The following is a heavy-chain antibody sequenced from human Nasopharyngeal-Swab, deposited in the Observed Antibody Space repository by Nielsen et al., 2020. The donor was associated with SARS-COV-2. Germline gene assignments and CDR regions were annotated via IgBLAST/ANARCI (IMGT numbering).Heavy chain of an antibody. CDR2: ITPFNGNT. CDR1: GYTFPYRY. J-gene: IGHJ2*01. D-gene: IGHD3-10*01. V-gene: IGHV1-45*02. CDR3: ARSGGLLQQTDWYFDL. Sequence: SVKVSCKASGYTFPYRYLHWVRQAPGQALEWMGWITPFNGNTNSAQKFQDRVTITRDSSMTTAYMELSSLRSEDTAMYYCARSGGLLQQTDWYFDLWGRGTLVTVSS.